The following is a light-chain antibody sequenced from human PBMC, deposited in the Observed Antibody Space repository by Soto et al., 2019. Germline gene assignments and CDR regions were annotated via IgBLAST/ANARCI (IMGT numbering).Light chain of an antibody. CDR2: GAS. J-gene: IGKJ1*01. CDR3: QQYNNWPWT. Sequence: IVLTQSPFTLALSPVEIATLSFIASQSVSSSYLAWYQQKPGQAPRPLIYGASTRATGIPARFSGSGSGTEFTLTISSLQSEDFAVYYCQQYNNWPWTFGQGTKVDIK. CDR1: QSVSSSY. V-gene: IGKV3-15*01.